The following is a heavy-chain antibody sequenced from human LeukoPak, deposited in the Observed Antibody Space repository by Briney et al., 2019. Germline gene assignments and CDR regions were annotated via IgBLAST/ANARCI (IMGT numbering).Heavy chain of an antibody. D-gene: IGHD1-26*01. V-gene: IGHV1-8*03. CDR1: GYTFTSYD. J-gene: IGHJ4*02. CDR3: ARQYSGDYYFDY. Sequence: ASVKVSCKASGYTFTSYDINWVRQATGQGLEWMGWMNPNSGNTGYAQKFQGRVTITRNTSISTAYMELSSLRSEDTAVYYCARQYSGDYYFDYRGQGTLVTVSS. CDR2: MNPNSGNT.